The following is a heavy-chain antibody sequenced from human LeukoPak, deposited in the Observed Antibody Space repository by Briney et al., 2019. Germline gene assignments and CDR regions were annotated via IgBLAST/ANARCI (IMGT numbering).Heavy chain of an antibody. V-gene: IGHV3-74*01. CDR2: INSDGSST. Sequence: PGGSLRLSCAASGFTFSSYWMHWVRQAPGRGLVWVSRINSDGSSTTYADSVKGRFTISRDNAKNTLYLQINSLRAEDTAVYYCAREIITFGHHYFDYWGQGTLFTVSS. D-gene: IGHD3-10*01. CDR1: GFTFSSYW. CDR3: AREIITFGHHYFDY. J-gene: IGHJ4*02.